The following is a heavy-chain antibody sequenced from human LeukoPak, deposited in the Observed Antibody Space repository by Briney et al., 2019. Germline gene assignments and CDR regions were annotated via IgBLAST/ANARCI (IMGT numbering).Heavy chain of an antibody. CDR2: ISSSGSTI. D-gene: IGHD3-22*01. Sequence: GGSLRLSCAASGFTFSSYEMNWVRQAPGKGLEWVSYISSSGSTIYYADSVKGRFTISRDNAKNSLYLQMNSLRAEDTAVYYCAREGGAYDSSGYYRRYYYYYGMDVWGQGTTVTVSS. J-gene: IGHJ6*02. V-gene: IGHV3-48*03. CDR3: AREGGAYDSSGYYRRYYYYYGMDV. CDR1: GFTFSSYE.